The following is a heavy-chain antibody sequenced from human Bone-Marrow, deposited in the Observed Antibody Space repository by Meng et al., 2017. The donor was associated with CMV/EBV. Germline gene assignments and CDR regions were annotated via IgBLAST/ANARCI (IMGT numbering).Heavy chain of an antibody. CDR1: GGSVSRDIYY. V-gene: IGHV4-61*01. Sequence: SETLSLTCTVSGGSVSRDIYYWNWIRQPPGKGLEWIGYIFHSGNTNYNPSLRSRVTISGDMSKNQFSLKLSSVTAADTAVYYCARARPRSPLEWFGPLGSDAFHIWGQGTMVTVSS. CDR2: IFHSGNT. CDR3: ARARPRSPLEWFGPLGSDAFHI. J-gene: IGHJ3*02. D-gene: IGHD3-10*01.